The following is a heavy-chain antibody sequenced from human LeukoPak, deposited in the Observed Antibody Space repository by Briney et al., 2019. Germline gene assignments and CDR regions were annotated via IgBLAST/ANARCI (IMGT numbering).Heavy chain of an antibody. V-gene: IGHV4-59*01. D-gene: IGHD6-6*01. Sequence: SETLSLTCTASGGSISSYYWSWIRQPPGKGLEWIGYIYYSGSTNYNPSLKSRVTISVDTSKNQFSLKLSSVTAADTAVYYCARTSPTQYSSSGSWFYSDYWGQGTLVTVSS. CDR2: IYYSGST. CDR3: ARTSPTQYSSSGSWFYSDY. CDR1: GGSISSYY. J-gene: IGHJ4*02.